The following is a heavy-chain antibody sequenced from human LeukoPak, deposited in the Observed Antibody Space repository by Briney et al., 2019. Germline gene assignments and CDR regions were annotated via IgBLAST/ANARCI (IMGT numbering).Heavy chain of an antibody. V-gene: IGHV1-18*01. CDR1: GGTFSSYA. Sequence: ASVKVSCKASGGTFSSYAISWVRQAPGQGLEWVAWISLATGAPSYAQKFQGRVTLTTDTSTSTAYMELRSLKSDDTAVYYCARDIGLVRGIIMAHWGQGTQVTVS. CDR3: ARDIGLVRGIIMAH. J-gene: IGHJ4*02. CDR2: ISLATGAP. D-gene: IGHD3-10*01.